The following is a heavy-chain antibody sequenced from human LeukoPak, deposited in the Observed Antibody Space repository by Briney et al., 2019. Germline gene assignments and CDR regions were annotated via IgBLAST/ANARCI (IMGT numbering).Heavy chain of an antibody. V-gene: IGHV3-11*01. Sequence: PGGSLRLSCAASGFTFSDYYMNWIRQAPGKGLEWISYITGSDNTIYYADYVNGRFTVSRDNAKKTLYLQMSSLRAEDTAVYYCARGKAAARPFDYWGQGALVTVSS. CDR1: GFTFSDYY. D-gene: IGHD6-13*01. J-gene: IGHJ4*02. CDR3: ARGKAAARPFDY. CDR2: ITGSDNTI.